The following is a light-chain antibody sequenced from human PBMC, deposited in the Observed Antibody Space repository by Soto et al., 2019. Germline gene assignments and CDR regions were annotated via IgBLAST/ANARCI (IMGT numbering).Light chain of an antibody. CDR2: KAS. Sequence: DIQMTQSPSTLSASVGDRVTITCRASQSISNWLAWYQQKPGKAPKLLIYKASSLESGVPSRFSGSGSGTEFTLTISSLQPDDFATYYCQQYNSDQLTFGGGTKVDIK. J-gene: IGKJ4*01. CDR3: QQYNSDQLT. CDR1: QSISNW. V-gene: IGKV1-5*03.